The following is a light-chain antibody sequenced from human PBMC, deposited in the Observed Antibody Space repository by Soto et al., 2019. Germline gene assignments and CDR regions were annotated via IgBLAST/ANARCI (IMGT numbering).Light chain of an antibody. Sequence: QSALTQPASVSGSPGQSITISCTGTSSDVGSYNLVSWYQQHPGKAPKLMIYEGSKRPSGVSNRFSGSKSGNTASLTISGLQAEDEADYYCCSYAGSSTFHVFGPGTKVTVL. CDR1: SSDVGSYNL. CDR3: CSYAGSSTFHV. CDR2: EGS. V-gene: IGLV2-23*01. J-gene: IGLJ1*01.